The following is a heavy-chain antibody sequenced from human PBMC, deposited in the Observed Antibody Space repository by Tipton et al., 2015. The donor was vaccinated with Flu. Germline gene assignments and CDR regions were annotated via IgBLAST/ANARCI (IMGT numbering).Heavy chain of an antibody. CDR1: GGSISSYY. Sequence: TLSLTCIVSGGSISSYYWSWIRQPAGKGLEWIGRIYTSGSTNYNPSLKSRVTMSVDTSKNQFSLKLSSVTAADTAVYYCAREEYCSCGTCYEGWFDPWGQGTLVTVSS. D-gene: IGHD2-15*01. J-gene: IGHJ5*02. V-gene: IGHV4-4*07. CDR2: IYTSGST. CDR3: AREEYCSCGTCYEGWFDP.